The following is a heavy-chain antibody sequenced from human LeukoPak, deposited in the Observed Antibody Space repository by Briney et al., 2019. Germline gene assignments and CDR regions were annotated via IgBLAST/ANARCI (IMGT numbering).Heavy chain of an antibody. V-gene: IGHV1-18*01. CDR2: LSASDGNT. Sequence: ASVKVSCKASGYTFTSYGISWVRQAPGRGLEWMGWLSASDGNTNYAQKLQGRVTMTTDTSTSTVYMELRSLRSDDTAVYYCAKTRNHAFDIWGQGTMVTVSS. CDR1: GYTFTSYG. J-gene: IGHJ3*02. D-gene: IGHD1-14*01. CDR3: AKTRNHAFDI.